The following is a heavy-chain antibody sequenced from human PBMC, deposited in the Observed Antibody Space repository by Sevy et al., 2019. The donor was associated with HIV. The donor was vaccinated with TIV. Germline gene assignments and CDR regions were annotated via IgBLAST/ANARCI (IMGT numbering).Heavy chain of an antibody. J-gene: IGHJ4*02. CDR3: GRVPTYYDILSGYYPIPYYFDY. CDR1: GGTFSSYA. D-gene: IGHD3-9*01. V-gene: IGHV1-69*06. CDR2: IIPIFGTA. Sequence: ASVKVSCKASGGTFSSYAISWVRQAPGQGLEWMGGIIPIFGTANYAQKFQGRVTITADKSRSTAYMELRSLRSEDTAVYYCGRVPTYYDILSGYYPIPYYFDYWGQGTLVTVSS.